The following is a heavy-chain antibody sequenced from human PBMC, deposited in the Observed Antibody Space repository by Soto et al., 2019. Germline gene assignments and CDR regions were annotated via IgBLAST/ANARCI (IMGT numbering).Heavy chain of an antibody. CDR2: ISACREGE. CDR3: ARDLWWYLH. J-gene: IGHJ4*02. D-gene: IGHD2-15*01. CDR1: GFTFSSHA. V-gene: IGHV3-23*01. Sequence: EVQLWESWGGLVQPGGALRLSCAASGFTFSSHAISWVRQAPGRGLEWISSISACREGEYYADSVKGRFTISRDNSNSTVYLQMNSLGADDTAVYYCARDLWWYLHWGPVTLVTVSS.